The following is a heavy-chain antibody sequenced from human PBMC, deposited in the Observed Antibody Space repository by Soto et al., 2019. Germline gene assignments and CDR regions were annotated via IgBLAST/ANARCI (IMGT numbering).Heavy chain of an antibody. V-gene: IGHV3-23*01. CDR1: GGTGSSYA. J-gene: IGHJ4*02. CDR3: AKGLYYYDSSGYYHVPFDY. Sequence: GGCLGHGCAAAGGTGSSYAMSGGREAPGKGLGWVSARSGSGGRTYYADSVKGRCTRSRDNYKNTLYLQMNSLRAEDTAVYYCAKGLYYYDSSGYYHVPFDYCGQGTLVTVSS. CDR2: RSGSGGRT. D-gene: IGHD3-22*01.